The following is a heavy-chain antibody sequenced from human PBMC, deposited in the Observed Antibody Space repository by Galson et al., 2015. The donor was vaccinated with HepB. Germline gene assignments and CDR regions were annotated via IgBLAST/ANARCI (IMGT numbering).Heavy chain of an antibody. Sequence: TLSLTCTVSGASVTGYYWSWIRQPPGKGLQWIGYIYYDGNTNYNPSLKSRVTMSVDTSKNQFSLNLRSVTATDTAVYYCARHGFGSEDNVWGHGTLVAVSS. CDR2: IYYDGNT. CDR3: ARHGFGSEDNV. D-gene: IGHD3-10*01. J-gene: IGHJ2*01. V-gene: IGHV4-59*08. CDR1: GASVTGYY.